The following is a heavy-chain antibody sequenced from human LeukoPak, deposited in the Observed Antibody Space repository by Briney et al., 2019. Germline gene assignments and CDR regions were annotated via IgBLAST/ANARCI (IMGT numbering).Heavy chain of an antibody. CDR2: TTPSTDST. CDR3: VGNQDFWSGYHAFEY. CDR1: GLVFSTYT. Sequence: PGGSLRLSCAASGLVFSTYTMSWVRQAPGKGLEWVSSTTPSTDSTNYADSVQGRFTISRDNAKKSACLQMNSLRVVDTAVYFCVGNQDFWSGYHAFEYWGQGILVTVSS. J-gene: IGHJ4*02. V-gene: IGHV3-21*01. D-gene: IGHD3-3*01.